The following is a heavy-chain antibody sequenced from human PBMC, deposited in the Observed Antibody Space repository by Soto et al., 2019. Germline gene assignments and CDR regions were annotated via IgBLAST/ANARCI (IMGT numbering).Heavy chain of an antibody. CDR1: GGTFSSYT. J-gene: IGHJ5*02. CDR3: ARDLNAWFDP. Sequence: QFQLVQYGAEVQKPGSSVKVSCKASGGTFSSYTISWVRQAPGQGHEWMGRIIPILGIANYAQKFQGRVTITADKSTSTAYMELSSLRAEDTAVYYCARDLNAWFDPWGQGTLVTVSS. CDR2: IIPILGIA. V-gene: IGHV1-69*08.